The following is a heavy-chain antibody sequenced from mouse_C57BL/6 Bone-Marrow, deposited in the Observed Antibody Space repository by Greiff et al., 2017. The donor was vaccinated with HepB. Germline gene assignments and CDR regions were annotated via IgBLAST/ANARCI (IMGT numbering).Heavy chain of an antibody. CDR1: GYTFTSYW. V-gene: IGHV1-69*01. Sequence: QVQLQQPGAELVMPGASVKLSCKASGYTFTSYWMHWVKQRPGQGLEWIGEIDTSDSYTNYNQKFKGKSTLTVDKSSSTAYMQLSSLTSEDSAVYYCARSALRLPYFDYWGQGTTLTVSS. CDR2: IDTSDSYT. J-gene: IGHJ2*01. D-gene: IGHD3-2*02. CDR3: ARSALRLPYFDY.